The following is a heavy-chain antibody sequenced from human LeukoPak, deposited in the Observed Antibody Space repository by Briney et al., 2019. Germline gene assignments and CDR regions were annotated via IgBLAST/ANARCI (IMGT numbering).Heavy chain of an antibody. CDR2: IWYDGSDI. D-gene: IGHD2-2*01. V-gene: IGHV3-33*01. CDR3: ARGSAALYYFDC. Sequence: PGGSLRLSCAASGFTFSSYGMHWVRQAPGKGLEWVALIWYDGSDIYYADSVKGRFIISRDNSKNTLYLQMNTLRAEDTAVYYCARGSAALYYFDCWGQGTLVTVSS. J-gene: IGHJ4*02. CDR1: GFTFSSYG.